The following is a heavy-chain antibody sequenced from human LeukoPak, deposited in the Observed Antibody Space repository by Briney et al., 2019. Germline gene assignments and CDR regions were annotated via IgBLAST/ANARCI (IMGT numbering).Heavy chain of an antibody. CDR1: GYSFISNW. D-gene: IGHD2-8*01. V-gene: IGHV5-51*01. CDR3: ARQYCSTGVCYPPSFDF. J-gene: IGHJ4*02. Sequence: GESLKISCKGSGYSFISNWIGWVRQMPGKGLEWMGIIYPGDSETRYSPSFQGQVTISADNSITTAYLQWSSLKASDTAMYFCARQYCSTGVCYPPSFDFWGQGTLVTVSS. CDR2: IYPGDSET.